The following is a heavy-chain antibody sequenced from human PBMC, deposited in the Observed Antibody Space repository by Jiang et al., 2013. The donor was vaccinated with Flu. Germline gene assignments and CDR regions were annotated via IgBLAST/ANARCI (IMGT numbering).Heavy chain of an antibody. Sequence: TFTGYYMHWVRQAPGQGLEWMGWINPNSGGTNYAQKFQGWVTMTRDTSISTAYMELSRLRSDDTAVYYCARAATEYYGMDVWGQGTTVTVSS. CDR3: ARAATEYYGMDV. V-gene: IGHV1-2*04. CDR2: INPNSGGT. D-gene: IGHD5-12*01. J-gene: IGHJ6*02. CDR1: TFTGYY.